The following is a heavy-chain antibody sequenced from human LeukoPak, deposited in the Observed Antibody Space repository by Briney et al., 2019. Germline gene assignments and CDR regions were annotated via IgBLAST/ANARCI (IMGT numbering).Heavy chain of an antibody. J-gene: IGHJ4*02. D-gene: IGHD3-22*01. V-gene: IGHV4-59*08. CDR1: GGSISSYY. Sequence: SETLSLTCTVSGGSISSYYWSWIRQPPGKGLEWIGYIYYSGSTNYNPSLKSRVTISVDSSKNQFSLKVSSVTAADTAVYYCARGYYDSSGYYPGGLDYWGQGTLVTVSS. CDR2: IYYSGST. CDR3: ARGYYDSSGYYPGGLDY.